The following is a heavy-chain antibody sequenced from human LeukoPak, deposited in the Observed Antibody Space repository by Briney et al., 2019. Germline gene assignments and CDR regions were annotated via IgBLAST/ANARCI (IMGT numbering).Heavy chain of an antibody. J-gene: IGHJ6*03. CDR3: ARGAFLMDV. D-gene: IGHD2/OR15-2a*01. CDR2: IKQDGSEK. Sequence: GGSLRLSCAASGFTFSSYWVTWVRQAPGKGLEWVANIKQDGSEKYNVDSVKGRFTISRDNAKRSLYPQMNSLRAEDTAVYYCARGAFLMDVWGKGTTVTVSS. CDR1: GFTFSSYW. V-gene: IGHV3-7*01.